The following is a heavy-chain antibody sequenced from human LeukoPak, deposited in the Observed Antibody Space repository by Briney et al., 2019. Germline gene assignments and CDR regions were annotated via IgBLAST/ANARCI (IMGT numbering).Heavy chain of an antibody. Sequence: SSETLSLTCTVSGGSISSYYWSWIRQPPGKGLEWIGYIYYSGSTNYNPSLKSRVTISVDTSKNQFSLKLSSVTAADTAVYYCARHQVRSSIDYWGQGTLVTVSS. V-gene: IGHV4-59*01. CDR2: IYYSGST. D-gene: IGHD6-6*01. CDR3: ARHQVRSSIDY. J-gene: IGHJ4*02. CDR1: GGSISSYY.